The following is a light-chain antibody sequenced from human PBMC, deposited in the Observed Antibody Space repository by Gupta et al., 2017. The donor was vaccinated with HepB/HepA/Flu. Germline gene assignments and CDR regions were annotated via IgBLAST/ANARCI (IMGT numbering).Light chain of an antibody. V-gene: IGKV1-39*01. J-gene: IGKJ4*01. CDR1: QSIISY. CDR3: QQSYTAPLT. CDR2: AAS. Sequence: DIQMTQSPSSLSASVGARVTITCRASQSIISYLHWYQQKPGKAPNLLIYAASSVQSGVPSRFSGSGSGTDFALTISSLQPEDFATYYCQQSYTAPLTFGGGTKVEIK.